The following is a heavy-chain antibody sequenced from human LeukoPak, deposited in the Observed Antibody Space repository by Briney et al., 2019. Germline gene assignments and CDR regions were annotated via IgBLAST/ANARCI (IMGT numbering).Heavy chain of an antibody. CDR1: GFSFSSYG. J-gene: IGHJ3*02. Sequence: PGGSLRLSCAASGFSFSSYGMSWVRQAPGKGLEWVSAISSTGGTTYYADSVKGRFTISRDNSKNTLYLQMNSLRPEDTAVYYCAKEGDYYGSGSYRDGFDIWGQGTRATVSS. CDR2: ISSTGGTT. CDR3: AKEGDYYGSGSYRDGFDI. V-gene: IGHV3-23*01. D-gene: IGHD3-10*01.